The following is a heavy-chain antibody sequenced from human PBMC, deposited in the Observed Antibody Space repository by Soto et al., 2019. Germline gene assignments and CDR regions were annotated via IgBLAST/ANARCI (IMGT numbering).Heavy chain of an antibody. CDR3: TTVIIGSSGYATVPDY. CDR2: IKSKTDGGTT. Sequence: PXASLRLSCAASGFTFSNAWMSWVRQAPGKGLEWVGRIKSKTDGGTTDYAAPVKGRFTISRDDSKNTLYLQMNSLKTEDTAVYYCTTVIIGSSGYATVPDYWGQGTLVTVSS. D-gene: IGHD3-22*01. CDR1: GFTFSNAW. V-gene: IGHV3-15*01. J-gene: IGHJ4*02.